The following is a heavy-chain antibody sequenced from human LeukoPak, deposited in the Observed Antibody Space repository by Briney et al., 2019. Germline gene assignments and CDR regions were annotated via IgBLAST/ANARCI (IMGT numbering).Heavy chain of an antibody. Sequence: SETLSLTCAVYGGSFSGYYWSWIRQPPGKGLEWIGEINHSGSTNYNPSLKSRVTISVDTSKNQFSLKLSSVTAADTAVYYCARGHKRYYYDSSGYYPWGQGTLVTVSS. J-gene: IGHJ5*02. CDR1: GGSFSGYY. CDR2: INHSGST. D-gene: IGHD3-22*01. V-gene: IGHV4-34*01. CDR3: ARGHKRYYYDSSGYYP.